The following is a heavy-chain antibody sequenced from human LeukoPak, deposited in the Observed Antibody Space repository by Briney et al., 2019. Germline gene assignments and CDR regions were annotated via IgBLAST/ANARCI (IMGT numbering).Heavy chain of an antibody. CDR1: GFTFTSSS. V-gene: IGHV1-58*01. CDR3: VPGYRELSTGAMDV. CDR2: IVVGSGNT. Sequence: SVKVSCKPSGFTFTSSSVQGVRQARGQRLEWIGWIVVGSGNTNYAQKFQERVTITRDMSTSTAYMELSSLRSEDTAVYYCVPGYRELSTGAMDVWGQGTTVTVSS. J-gene: IGHJ6*02. D-gene: IGHD2-8*02.